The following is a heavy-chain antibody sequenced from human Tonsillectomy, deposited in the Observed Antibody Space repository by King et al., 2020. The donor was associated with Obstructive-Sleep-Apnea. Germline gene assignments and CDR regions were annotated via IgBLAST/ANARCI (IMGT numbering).Heavy chain of an antibody. CDR2: ISYDGSNK. CDR1: GFTFSSYA. Sequence: VQLVESGGGVVQPGRSLRLSCAASGFTFSSYAMHWVRQAPGKGLEGVAVISYDGSNKYYADSVKGRFTISRDNSKNALYLPVNSRRPEDTAVYYCAGDLGVSSYWYFDLWGRGTLVTVSS. J-gene: IGHJ2*01. D-gene: IGHD2/OR15-2a*01. V-gene: IGHV3-30*04. CDR3: AGDLGVSSYWYFDL.